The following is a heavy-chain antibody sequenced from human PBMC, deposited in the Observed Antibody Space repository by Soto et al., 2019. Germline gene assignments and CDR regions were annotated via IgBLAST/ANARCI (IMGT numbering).Heavy chain of an antibody. CDR2: IKHDGREK. J-gene: IGHJ3*02. D-gene: IGHD3-9*01. CDR3: ARASPDNAFDI. V-gene: IGHV3-7*01. CDR1: GFTFSNYW. Sequence: LRLSCAASGFTFSNYWMSWVRQAPGKGLEWVANIKHDGREKYYVDSVKGRFTISRDNAKNSLHLQMNSLRAEDTAVYYCARASPDNAFDIWGQGTKVTVSS.